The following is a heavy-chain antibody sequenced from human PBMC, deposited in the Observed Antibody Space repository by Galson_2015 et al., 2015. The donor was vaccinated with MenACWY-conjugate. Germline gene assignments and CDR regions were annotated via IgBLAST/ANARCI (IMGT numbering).Heavy chain of an antibody. J-gene: IGHJ4*02. Sequence: SLRLSCAASGFTFSNAWMSWVRQAPGKGLEWVGRIKSKTDGGTTDYAAPVKGRFTISRDDSKNTLYLQMNSLKTEDTAVYYCTTGLVATTVDVDYWGQGTLVTVSS. CDR3: TTGLVATTVDVDY. D-gene: IGHD5-12*01. CDR1: GFTFSNAW. CDR2: IKSKTDGGTT. V-gene: IGHV3-15*01.